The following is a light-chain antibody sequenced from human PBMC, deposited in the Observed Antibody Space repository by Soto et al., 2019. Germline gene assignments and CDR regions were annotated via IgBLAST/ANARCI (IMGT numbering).Light chain of an antibody. CDR1: QSVSTY. J-gene: IGKJ1*01. CDR3: QQYNYWPQT. Sequence: EIVLTQSPATLSVSPGERATLSCRASQSVSTYLAWYQQKPGQAPRLLIYGASSRATGIPARFSGSGSGTEFTLTSNSLQSEDFAVYYCQQYNYWPQTFGQGTKVEIK. CDR2: GAS. V-gene: IGKV3-15*01.